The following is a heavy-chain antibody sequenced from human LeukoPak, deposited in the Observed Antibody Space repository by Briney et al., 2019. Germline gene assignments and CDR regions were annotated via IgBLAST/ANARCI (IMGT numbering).Heavy chain of an antibody. J-gene: IGHJ3*02. D-gene: IGHD1-26*01. CDR3: TTDRYYFDAFDI. CDR2: IKSKTDGGTT. V-gene: IGHV3-15*01. Sequence: GGSLRLSCAASGFTFSNAWMSWVRQAPGKGLEWVGRIKSKTDGGTTDYAAPVKGRFTISRDDSKNTLYLQMNSLKTEDAAVYYCTTDRYYFDAFDIWGQETMVTVSS. CDR1: GFTFSNAW.